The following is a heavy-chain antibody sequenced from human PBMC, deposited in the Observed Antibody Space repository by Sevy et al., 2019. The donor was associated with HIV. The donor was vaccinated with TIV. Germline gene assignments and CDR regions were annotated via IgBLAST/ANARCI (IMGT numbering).Heavy chain of an antibody. J-gene: IGHJ4*02. V-gene: IGHV1-3*01. CDR3: ARDRGGTGDFDY. CDR1: GYTFISYT. Sequence: ASVKVSCKASGYTFISYTMHWVRQAPGQRLEWMGWINADNGDTKYSQKFQGRVTITRDTSASTAYMELSSLRSEDTDVYYCARDRGGTGDFDYWGQGTLVTVSS. D-gene: IGHD3-10*01. CDR2: INADNGDT.